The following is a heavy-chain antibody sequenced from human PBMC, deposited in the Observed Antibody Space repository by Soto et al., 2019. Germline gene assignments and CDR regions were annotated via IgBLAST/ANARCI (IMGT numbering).Heavy chain of an antibody. D-gene: IGHD3-16*02. Sequence: QITLKESGPTLVKPTQTLTLTCTFSGFSLSTSGVGVGWIRQPPGKALEWLALIYWNDDKRYSPSLKSRLTITKDTSKNQVVLTMTNMDPVDTATYYCAHTPRGPYDYVWGSYRWGQGTLVTVSS. J-gene: IGHJ4*02. CDR1: GFSLSTSGVG. CDR2: IYWNDDK. V-gene: IGHV2-5*01. CDR3: AHTPRGPYDYVWGSYR.